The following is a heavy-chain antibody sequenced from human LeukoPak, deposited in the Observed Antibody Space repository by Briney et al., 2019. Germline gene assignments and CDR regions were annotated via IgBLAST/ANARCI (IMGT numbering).Heavy chain of an antibody. Sequence: QSGGSLRLSCAASGFSLSRYWMSWVRQAAGKGLEWVANTKQDGSETYYVDSVKGRFTISRDNAKNSLDLQMNSLRAEDTAVYYCVREGSGGWHFDYWGQGTLVTVSA. J-gene: IGHJ4*02. CDR3: VREGSGGWHFDY. D-gene: IGHD2-15*01. CDR1: GFSLSRYW. V-gene: IGHV3-7*01. CDR2: TKQDGSET.